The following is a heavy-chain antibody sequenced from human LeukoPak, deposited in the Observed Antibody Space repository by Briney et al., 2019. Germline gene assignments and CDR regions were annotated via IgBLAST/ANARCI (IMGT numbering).Heavy chain of an antibody. CDR1: GFTFSSYA. D-gene: IGHD3-22*01. CDR2: ISGSGGST. V-gene: IGHV3-23*01. J-gene: IGHJ4*02. CDR3: AKVQMIVVVETGDFDY. Sequence: GGSLRLSCAASGFTFSSYAMSWVRQAPGKGLEWVSAISGSGGSTYHADSVKGRFTISRDNSKNTLYLQMNSLRAEDTAVYYCAKVQMIVVVETGDFDYWGQGTLVTVSS.